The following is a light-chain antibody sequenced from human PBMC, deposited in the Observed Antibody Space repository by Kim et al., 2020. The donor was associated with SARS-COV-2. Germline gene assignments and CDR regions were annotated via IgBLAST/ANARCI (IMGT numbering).Light chain of an antibody. CDR2: QDS. J-gene: IGLJ3*02. CDR3: QAWDSSTAV. V-gene: IGLV3-1*01. CDR1: KLGDKY. Sequence: SVSPGQTASFTCSGNKLGDKYACWFQQKPGQSPVLVIYQDSKRPSGIPERFSGSNSGNTATLTISGTQAMDEADYYCQAWDSSTAVFGGGTNVTVL.